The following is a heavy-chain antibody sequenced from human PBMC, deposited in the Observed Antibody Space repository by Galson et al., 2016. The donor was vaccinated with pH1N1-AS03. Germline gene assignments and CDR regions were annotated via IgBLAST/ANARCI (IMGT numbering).Heavy chain of an antibody. D-gene: IGHD4-17*01. J-gene: IGHJ5*02. V-gene: IGHV2-5*01. CDR2: IYWNDDI. Sequence: ALVKPTQTLTLTCTFSGFSLSTSGVGVGWIRQAPGKALEWLAIIYWNDDIRYSPSLRNRLTITKDTSRSQVVLTMTNMDPVDIATYFCARAYYGDFADWFDPWGQGTLVTVSS. CDR3: ARAYYGDFADWFDP. CDR1: GFSLSTSGVG.